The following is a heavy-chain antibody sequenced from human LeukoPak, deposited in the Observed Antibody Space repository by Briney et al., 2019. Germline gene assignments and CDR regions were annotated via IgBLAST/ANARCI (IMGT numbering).Heavy chain of an antibody. CDR3: TTSTVTTNYYYSSMDV. V-gene: IGHV3-73*01. CDR1: GVTFSGSA. D-gene: IGHD4-11*01. J-gene: IGHJ6*03. Sequence: GGSLRLSCAASGVTFSGSAMHCVRQPSGKGLGWVGRVGTKAKSYTTAYGASVKGRFTISRDDSKNTAYLQMNSLKTEDTAVYYCTTSTVTTNYYYSSMDVWGKGTTVTVSS. CDR2: VGTKAKSYTT.